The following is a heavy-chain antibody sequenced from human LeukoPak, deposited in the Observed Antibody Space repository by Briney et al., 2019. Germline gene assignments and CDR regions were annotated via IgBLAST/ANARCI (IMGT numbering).Heavy chain of an antibody. CDR1: GGSISSYY. CDR2: IYYSGST. Sequence: SEALSLTCTVSGGSISSYYWSWIRQPPGKGLEWIGYIYYSGSTSYNPSLKSRVTMSVDTSKNQFSLKLGSVIAADTAVYYCARTVAGYYFDYWGQGTLVTVSS. V-gene: IGHV4-59*01. J-gene: IGHJ4*02. CDR3: ARTVAGYYFDY. D-gene: IGHD6-19*01.